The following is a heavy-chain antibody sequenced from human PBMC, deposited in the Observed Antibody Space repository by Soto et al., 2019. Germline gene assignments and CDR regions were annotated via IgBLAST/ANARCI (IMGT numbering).Heavy chain of an antibody. CDR3: ARSSRFFFWLLYGLYFES. J-gene: IGHJ4*02. CDR2: MYPGDSET. CDR1: GYTFTNYW. Sequence: GVSLKVSCKCSGYTFTNYWIGWVRQMPGKGLEWVGIMYPGDSETRYGPSFEGHVTMSADTSISTAYLQWSSLRASDTAMYYCARSSRFFFWLLYGLYFESWGLRAPVNV. D-gene: IGHD3-9*01. V-gene: IGHV5-51*01.